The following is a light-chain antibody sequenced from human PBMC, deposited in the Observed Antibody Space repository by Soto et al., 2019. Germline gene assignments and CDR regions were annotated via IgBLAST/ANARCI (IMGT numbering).Light chain of an antibody. J-gene: IGLJ2*01. CDR1: SSDVGGYNY. V-gene: IGLV2-14*03. CDR3: SSYTSSSTLAV. CDR2: DVS. Sequence: QAVVTQPASVSGSPGQSITISCTGTSSDVGGYNYVSWYQHHPGKAPKLMIYDVSNRPSGVSNRFSGSKSGNTASLTISGLQAEDEADYYCSSYTSSSTLAVFGGGTKLTVL.